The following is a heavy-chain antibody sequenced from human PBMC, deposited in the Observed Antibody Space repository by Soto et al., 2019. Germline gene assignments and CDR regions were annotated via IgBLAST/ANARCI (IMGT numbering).Heavy chain of an antibody. V-gene: IGHV1-69*13. CDR1: GGIFKNFD. Sequence: SVKVSCKTSGGIFKNFDIGWVRQSPGQGLEWMGEIIPLFNATNYAQKFRGRVTVTADESTRTAYMELTRLTYDDTAVYFCAINAERNAQKFDFWGQGTLVTVSP. D-gene: IGHD2-2*01. J-gene: IGHJ4*02. CDR2: IIPLFNAT. CDR3: AINAERNAQKFDF.